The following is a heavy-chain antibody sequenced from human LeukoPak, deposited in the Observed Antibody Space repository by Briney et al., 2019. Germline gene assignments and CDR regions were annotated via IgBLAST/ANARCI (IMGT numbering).Heavy chain of an antibody. V-gene: IGHV3-66*01. CDR1: GFTVSSNY. Sequence: GGSLRLSCAASGFTVSSNYVSWVRQAPGKGLEWASVIYSGGSTFYTDSVKGLFTISRDNSKNTVYLQMNSLRAEDTAVYYCASGRRDGYLDYWGQGTLVTVSS. CDR3: ASGRRDGYLDY. J-gene: IGHJ4*02. D-gene: IGHD5-24*01. CDR2: IYSGGST.